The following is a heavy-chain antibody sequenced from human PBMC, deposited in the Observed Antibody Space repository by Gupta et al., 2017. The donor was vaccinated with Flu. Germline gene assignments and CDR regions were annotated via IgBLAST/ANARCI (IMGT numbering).Heavy chain of an antibody. CDR3: AKTPYDSNPFDH. Sequence: QVQLVQSGGGVVQPGGSLRLSCAASGFSFNTYAMHWIRQAPGKGLEWVAVIWPDGSNKFYADSVQGRFSISRDNSRNTVYLQMDGLRAEDTSVYYCAKTPYDSNPFDHWGQGTLVTVSS. CDR1: GFSFNTYA. J-gene: IGHJ4*02. CDR2: IWPDGSNK. V-gene: IGHV3-33*06. D-gene: IGHD3-22*01.